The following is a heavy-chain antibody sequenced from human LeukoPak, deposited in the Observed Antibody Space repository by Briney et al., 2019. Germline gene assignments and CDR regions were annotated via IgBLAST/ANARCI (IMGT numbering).Heavy chain of an antibody. V-gene: IGHV1-2*02. CDR2: INPNSGGT. J-gene: IGHJ3*02. Sequence: ASVKVSCKASGYTFTGYYMHWVRQAPGQGLEWMGWINPNSGGTNYAQKFQGRVTMTRDTSISTAYMELSRLRSDDMAVYYCAREGGRDYGSGTGTNAFDIWGQGTMVTVSS. D-gene: IGHD3-10*01. CDR3: AREGGRDYGSGTGTNAFDI. CDR1: GYTFTGYY.